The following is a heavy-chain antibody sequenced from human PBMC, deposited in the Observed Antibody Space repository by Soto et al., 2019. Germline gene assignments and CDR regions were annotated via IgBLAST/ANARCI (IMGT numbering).Heavy chain of an antibody. CDR2: INAGNGNT. J-gene: IGHJ4*02. Sequence: GASVKVSCKAFGYIFTSYAMHWVRQAPGQRLEWMGWINAGNGNTKYSQKFQGRVTITRDTSASTAYMELSSLRSEDTAVYYCARDTRDPELELDYRGQGTLVTGSS. V-gene: IGHV1-3*01. CDR1: GYIFTSYA. D-gene: IGHD1-7*01. CDR3: ARDTRDPELELDY.